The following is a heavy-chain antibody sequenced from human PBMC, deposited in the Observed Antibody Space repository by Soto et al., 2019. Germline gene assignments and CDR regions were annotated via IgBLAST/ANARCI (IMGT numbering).Heavy chain of an antibody. CDR3: ARSSRSYFDF. Sequence: PSETLSLTCTVSGGSISKSGYFWSWIRQHPGKGLEWIGYIYDSGSTYYSPSLKSRVSLSVDTSKNQFSLNLTSVTAADTAMYYCARSSRSYFDFWGQGTLVTVSS. CDR2: IYDSGST. CDR1: GGSISKSGYF. V-gene: IGHV4-31*03. J-gene: IGHJ4*02.